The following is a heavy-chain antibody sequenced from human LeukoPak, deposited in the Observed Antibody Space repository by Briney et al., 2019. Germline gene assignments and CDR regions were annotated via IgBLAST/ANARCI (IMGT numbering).Heavy chain of an antibody. Sequence: GGSLRLFCAASGFTFSSYSMNWVRQAPGKGLEWVSSISSSSSYIYYADSVKGRFTISRDNAKNSLYLQMNSLRAEDTAVYYCARELGGSSFHDYWGQGTLVTVSS. CDR1: GFTFSSYS. CDR3: ARELGGSSFHDY. D-gene: IGHD1-26*01. V-gene: IGHV3-21*01. CDR2: ISSSSSYI. J-gene: IGHJ4*02.